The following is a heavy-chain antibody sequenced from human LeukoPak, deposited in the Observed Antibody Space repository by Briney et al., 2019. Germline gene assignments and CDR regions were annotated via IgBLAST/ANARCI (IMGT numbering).Heavy chain of an antibody. CDR1: GFTFSTYN. J-gene: IGHJ4*02. Sequence: AGGSLRLYFAASGFTFSTYNMNWVRQAPGKGLDSVSSISSSSSYIYYADSVKGRFTISRDNAENSLYLQMNSLRAEDTAVYYCARGEPGKIAATVLDYWGQGTLVTVSS. CDR3: ARGEPGKIAATVLDY. D-gene: IGHD6-13*01. CDR2: ISSSSSYI. V-gene: IGHV3-21*01.